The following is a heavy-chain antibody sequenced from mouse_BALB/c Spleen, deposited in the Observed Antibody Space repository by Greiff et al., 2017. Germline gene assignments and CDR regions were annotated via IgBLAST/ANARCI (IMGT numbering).Heavy chain of an antibody. CDR3: AREATVNYFDY. J-gene: IGHJ2*01. CDR2: IDPSDSET. V-gene: IGHV1-69*02. CDR1: GYTFTSYW. D-gene: IGHD1-1*01. Sequence: QVHVKQPGAELVKPGAPVKLSCKASGYTFTSYWMNWVKQRPGRGLEWIGRIDPSDSETHYNQKFKDKATLTVDKSSSTAYIQLSSLTSEDSAVYYCAREATVNYFDYWGQGTTLTVSS.